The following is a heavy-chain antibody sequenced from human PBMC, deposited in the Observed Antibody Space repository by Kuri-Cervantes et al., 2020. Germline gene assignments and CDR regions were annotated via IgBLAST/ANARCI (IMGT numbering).Heavy chain of an antibody. CDR3: ARRFGSYHQLNWFDP. J-gene: IGHJ5*02. CDR2: IYYSGST. V-gene: IGHV4-39*07. Sequence: GSLRLSCTVSGGSISSSSYYWGWIRQPPGKGLEWIGSIYYSGSTYYNPSLKSRVTISLDTSKNQFSLGLSSVTAADTAMYYCARRFGSYHQLNWFDPWGQGTLVTVSS. D-gene: IGHD1-26*01. CDR1: GGSISSSSYY.